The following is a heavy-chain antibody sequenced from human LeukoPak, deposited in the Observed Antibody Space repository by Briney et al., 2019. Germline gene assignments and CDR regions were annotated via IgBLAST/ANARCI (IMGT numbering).Heavy chain of an antibody. J-gene: IGHJ6*03. CDR2: INHSGST. D-gene: IGHD6-13*01. V-gene: IGHV4-34*01. CDR3: ARGRPDSRQQLPYYYYMDV. Sequence: SETLSLTWAVYGGSFSGYYWSCIRQPPGKGLEWIGEINHSGSTNYNPSLKSRVTISVDTSKNQFSLKLSSVTAADTAVYYCARGRPDSRQQLPYYYYMDVWGKGTTVTVSS. CDR1: GGSFSGYY.